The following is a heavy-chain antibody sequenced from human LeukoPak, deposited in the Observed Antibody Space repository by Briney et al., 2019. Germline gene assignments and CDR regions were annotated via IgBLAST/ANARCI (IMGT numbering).Heavy chain of an antibody. CDR3: ARTNTDFWSGYSLNTNAFDI. CDR2: YYYSGST. Sequence: PSETLSLTCTVSGGPISRYYWSWIREPPGKGLEWIGHYYYSGSTNYNPSLKSLVTLSVDTSKNQFSLKLSSVTAADTAGYYCARTNTDFWSGYSLNTNAFDIWGQRTMVTVSS. CDR1: GGPISRYY. J-gene: IGHJ3*02. D-gene: IGHD3-3*01. V-gene: IGHV4-59*13.